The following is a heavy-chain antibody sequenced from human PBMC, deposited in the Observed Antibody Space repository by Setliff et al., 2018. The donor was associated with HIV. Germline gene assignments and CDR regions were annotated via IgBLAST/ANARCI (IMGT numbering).Heavy chain of an antibody. CDR3: ARDMNRRSYSDTSPHDY. CDR2: INPNSGGT. V-gene: IGHV1-2*02. D-gene: IGHD3-22*01. CDR1: GYTFTGYY. J-gene: IGHJ4*02. Sequence: ASVKVSCKASGYTFTGYYMHWVRQAPGQGLEWMGWINPNSGGTNYAQKFQGRVTMTRDTSISTAYMELSRLRSDDTAVYYCARDMNRRSYSDTSPHDYWGQGTLVTVSS.